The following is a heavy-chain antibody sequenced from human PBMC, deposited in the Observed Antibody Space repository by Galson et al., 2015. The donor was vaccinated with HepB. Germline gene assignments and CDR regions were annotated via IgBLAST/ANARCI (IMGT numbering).Heavy chain of an antibody. J-gene: IGHJ6*03. V-gene: IGHV5-10-1*01. CDR1: GYSFTSYW. D-gene: IGHD6-6*01. CDR2: IDPSDSYT. Sequence: QSGAEVKKPGESLRISCKGSGYSFTSYWISWVRQMPGKGLEWMGRIDPSDSYTNYSPSFQGHVTISADKSISTAYLQWSSLKASDTAMYYCARRGYSSSSDHDYYYMDVWGKGPTVTVSS. CDR3: ARRGYSSSSDHDYYYMDV.